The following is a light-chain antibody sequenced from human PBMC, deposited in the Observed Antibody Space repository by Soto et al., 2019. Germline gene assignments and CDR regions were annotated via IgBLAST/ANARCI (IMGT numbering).Light chain of an antibody. J-gene: IGKJ5*01. CDR1: QSISIN. V-gene: IGKV3-15*01. CDR3: QQYNNWIT. Sequence: EILMTQSPATLTVSPGERAILSCRASQSISINLAWYQQKPGQAPRLLIYAASNRAAGVPARFSGSWSGKEFTLTISSLQSEDFAVYYCQQYNNWITFGQGTRLEIK. CDR2: AAS.